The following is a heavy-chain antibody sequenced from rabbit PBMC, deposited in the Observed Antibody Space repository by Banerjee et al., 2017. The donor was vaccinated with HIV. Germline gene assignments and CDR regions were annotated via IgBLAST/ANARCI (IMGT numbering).Heavy chain of an antibody. CDR3: ARDGGSSVYTQYYFNL. Sequence: QEQLVESGGGLVQPEGSLTLTCTASGFSFSNKYVMCWVRQAPGKGLEWIACINTSNGNTVYASWAKGRFTISKTSSTTVTLQMTSLTAADTATYFCARDGGSSVYTQYYFNLWGQGTLVTVS. CDR2: INTSNGNT. V-gene: IGHV1S45*01. CDR1: GFSFSNKYV. J-gene: IGHJ4*01. D-gene: IGHD8-1*01.